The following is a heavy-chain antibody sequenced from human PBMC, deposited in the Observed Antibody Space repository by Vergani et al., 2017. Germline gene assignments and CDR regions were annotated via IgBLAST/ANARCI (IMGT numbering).Heavy chain of an antibody. J-gene: IGHJ5*02. CDR2: VSHSGDT. V-gene: IGHV4-39*02. CDR3: ARRSSSYYFDI. D-gene: IGHD3-22*01. CDR1: GSSITSSSYY. Sequence: QVQLQESGPGLVKPSQTLSLTCTVSGSSITSSSYYWGWIRQPPGKGLEWISSVSHSGDTYFNPSLKGRVSISMDTSKNYFFLTLSSVTAADTAMYYCARRSSSYYFDIWGQGVLITVSS.